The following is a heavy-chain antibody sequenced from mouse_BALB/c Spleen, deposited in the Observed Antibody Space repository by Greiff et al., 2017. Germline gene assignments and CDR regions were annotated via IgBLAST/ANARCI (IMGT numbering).Heavy chain of an antibody. D-gene: IGHD3-1*01. CDR1: GYTFSSYW. Sequence: QVQLQQSGAELMKPGASVKISCKATGYTFSSYWIEWVKQRPGHGLEWIGEILPGSGSTNYNEKFKGKATFTADTSSNTAYMQLSSLTSEDSAVYYCARQLGRFAYWGQGTLVTVS. CDR3: ARQLGRFAY. V-gene: IGHV1-9*01. CDR2: ILPGSGST. J-gene: IGHJ3*01.